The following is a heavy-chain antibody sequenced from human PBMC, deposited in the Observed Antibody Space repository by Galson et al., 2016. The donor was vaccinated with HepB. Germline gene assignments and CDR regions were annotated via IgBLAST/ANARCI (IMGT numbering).Heavy chain of an antibody. CDR2: ISLDEGTQ. J-gene: IGHJ4*02. D-gene: IGHD5-18*01. CDR1: GFTFSSF. CDR3: ARTRGMVRSPYGIDY. Sequence: SLRLSCAASGFTFSSFHWVRQAPGKGLEWVAAISLDEGTQYYADSVKGRFTISRDNSKITLHLQMTTLRPEDTAVYYCARTRGMVRSPYGIDYWGQGTLVTVSS. V-gene: IGHV3-30*04.